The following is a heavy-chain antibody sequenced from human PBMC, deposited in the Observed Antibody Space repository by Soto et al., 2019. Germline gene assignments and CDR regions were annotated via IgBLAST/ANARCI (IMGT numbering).Heavy chain of an antibody. J-gene: IGHJ6*02. CDR1: GFTFSTYG. CDR2: IWYDESNR. Sequence: WSLRLSCAASGFTFSTYGLPSVRQAPCKGLDWVAVIWYDESNRYYADSVKGRFTISRDNSKNTLFLHMNSLRAEETAVYYCARDDIPGIAVAIYGMDVWGQGTTVTV. CDR3: ARDDIPGIAVAIYGMDV. V-gene: IGHV3-33*01. D-gene: IGHD6-19*01.